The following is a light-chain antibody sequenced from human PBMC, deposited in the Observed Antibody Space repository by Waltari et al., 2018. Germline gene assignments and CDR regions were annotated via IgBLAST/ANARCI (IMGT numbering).Light chain of an antibody. CDR2: WAS. CDR3: QQYYTIPPRT. CDR1: QSVLYTSNNKNY. Sequence: DIVMTQSPDSLAVSLGERATINCKSSQSVLYTSNNKNYLAWYQQKPGQPPKLLIYWASTRKSGVPDRFSGSGSGTDFTLTISSLQAEDVAVYYCQQYYTIPPRTFAKGPRWKSN. J-gene: IGKJ1*01. V-gene: IGKV4-1*01.